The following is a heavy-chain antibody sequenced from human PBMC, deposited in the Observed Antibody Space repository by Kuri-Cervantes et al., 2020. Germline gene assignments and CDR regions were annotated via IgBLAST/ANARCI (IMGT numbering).Heavy chain of an antibody. D-gene: IGHD3-10*01. V-gene: IGHV4-4*07. CDR3: ARGPGVWFGETGYYYYYMDV. CDR1: GGSSSSYY. J-gene: IGHJ6*03. Sequence: GSLRLSCTVSGGSSSSYYWSWIRQPAGKGLEWIGRIYTSGSTNYNPSLKSRVTISVDKSKNQFSPKLSSVTAADTAVYYCARGPGVWFGETGYYYYYMDVWGKGTTVTVSS. CDR2: IYTSGST.